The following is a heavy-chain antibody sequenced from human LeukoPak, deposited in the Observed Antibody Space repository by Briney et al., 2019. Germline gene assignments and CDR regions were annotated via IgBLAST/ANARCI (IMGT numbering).Heavy chain of an antibody. Sequence: GGSLRLSCAASGFTFSSYAMSWVRQAPGKGLGWVSAISGSGGSTYYADSVKGRFTISRDNSKNTLYLQMNSLRAEDTAVYYCAKDSGSFDFWSGYWVDYWGQGTLVTVSS. CDR1: GFTFSSYA. V-gene: IGHV3-23*01. D-gene: IGHD3-3*01. J-gene: IGHJ4*02. CDR3: AKDSGSFDFWSGYWVDY. CDR2: ISGSGGST.